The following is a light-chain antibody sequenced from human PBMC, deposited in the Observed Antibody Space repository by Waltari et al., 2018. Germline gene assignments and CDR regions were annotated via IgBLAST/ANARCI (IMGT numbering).Light chain of an antibody. J-gene: IGLJ1*01. CDR3: QSADSSGTYDV. CDR2: NDT. Sequence: SYELTQPPSVSVSPGQTPRITCPGAALPKQLDYLYQQKPGQAPVLVLYNDTGRPPGIPERFSGSSSGTTVTLTISGAQAEDEADYHCQSADSSGTYDVFGTGTKVTVL. CDR1: ALPKQL. V-gene: IGLV3-25*03.